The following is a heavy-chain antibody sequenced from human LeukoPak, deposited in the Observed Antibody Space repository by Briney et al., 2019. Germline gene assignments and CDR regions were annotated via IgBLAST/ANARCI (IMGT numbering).Heavy chain of an antibody. J-gene: IGHJ6*02. Sequence: GGSLRLSCAASGFTFSNAWMSWVRQAPGKGLEWVGRIKSKTDGGTTDYAAPVKGRFTISRDDSKNTLYLQMNSLKTEGTAVYYCTTDPSDDILTDGMDVWGQGTTVTVSS. CDR2: IKSKTDGGTT. CDR1: GFTFSNAW. CDR3: TTDPSDDILTDGMDV. V-gene: IGHV3-15*01. D-gene: IGHD3-9*01.